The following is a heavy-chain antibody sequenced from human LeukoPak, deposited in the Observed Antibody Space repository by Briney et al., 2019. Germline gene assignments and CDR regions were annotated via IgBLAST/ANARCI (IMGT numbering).Heavy chain of an antibody. CDR2: IRSKPNSYAT. J-gene: IGHJ5*02. CDR1: GFTFSGSA. Sequence: GGSLRLSCAASGFTFSGSAMHWVRQASGKGLEWVGRIRSKPNSYATAYAASVKGRFTFSRDDSKNTAYLQMNSLKTEDTAVYYCTGNYYGSGSYNWFDPWGRGILVTVSS. D-gene: IGHD3-10*01. V-gene: IGHV3-73*01. CDR3: TGNYYGSGSYNWFDP.